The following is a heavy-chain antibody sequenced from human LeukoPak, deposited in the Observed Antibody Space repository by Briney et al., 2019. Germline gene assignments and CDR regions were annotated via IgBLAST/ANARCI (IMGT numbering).Heavy chain of an antibody. J-gene: IGHJ4*02. D-gene: IGHD6-13*01. CDR3: AGSIAAAGTAVFDY. V-gene: IGHV4-59*12. CDR1: GGSISSYY. CDR2: IYYSGST. Sequence: PSETLSLTCTVSGGSISSYYWSWIRQPPGKGLEWIGYIYYSGSTNYNPSLKSRVTISVDRSKNQFSLKLSSVTAADTAVYYCAGSIAAAGTAVFDYWGQGTLVTVSS.